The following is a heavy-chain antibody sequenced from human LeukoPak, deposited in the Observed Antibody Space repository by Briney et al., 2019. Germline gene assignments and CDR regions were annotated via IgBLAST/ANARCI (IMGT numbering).Heavy chain of an antibody. V-gene: IGHV4-34*01. Sequence: SETLSLTCAVYGGSFSGYYWSWIRQPPGKGLEWIGEINHSGSTNYNPSLKSRVTISVDTSKNQFSLMLSSVTAADTAVYYCARGIRITMIVVVITTGLYYFDYWGQGTLVTVSS. D-gene: IGHD3-22*01. CDR2: INHSGST. CDR3: ARGIRITMIVVVITTGLYYFDY. J-gene: IGHJ4*02. CDR1: GGSFSGYY.